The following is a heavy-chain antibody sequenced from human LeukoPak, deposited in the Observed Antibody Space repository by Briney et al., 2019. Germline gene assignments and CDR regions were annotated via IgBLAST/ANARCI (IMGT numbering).Heavy chain of an antibody. CDR3: ARDARGAAAADDPLDI. V-gene: IGHV3-23*01. D-gene: IGHD6-13*01. Sequence: GGSLRLSCAASGFTFNSYVMSWVRQAPGKGLEWVSAFNGGGGNTYYADSVKGRFTISRDNSKNMVYLQMNSLRADDTAVYYCARDARGAAAADDPLDIWGQGTTVTVSS. J-gene: IGHJ3*02. CDR2: FNGGGGNT. CDR1: GFTFNSYV.